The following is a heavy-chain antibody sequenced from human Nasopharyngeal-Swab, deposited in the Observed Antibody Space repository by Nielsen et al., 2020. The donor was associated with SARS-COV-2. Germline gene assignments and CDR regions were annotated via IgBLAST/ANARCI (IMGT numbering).Heavy chain of an antibody. CDR2: VYDSGST. J-gene: IGHJ4*02. CDR1: GGSMSNFH. V-gene: IGHV4-59*08. CDR3: ARRLGLRTPFDY. D-gene: IGHD5/OR15-5a*01. Sequence: SETLSLTCTVSGGSMSNFHWSWIRLSPGKGLEWIGYVYDSGSTKYNPSLNSRVTISVDTSKTQFSLKVRSVTAADTPVYFCARRLGLRTPFDYWGQGTLVTVSS.